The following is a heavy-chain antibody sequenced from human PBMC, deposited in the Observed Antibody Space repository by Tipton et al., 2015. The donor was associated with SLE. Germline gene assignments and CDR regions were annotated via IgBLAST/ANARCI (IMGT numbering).Heavy chain of an antibody. CDR1: GFTFSSYA. CDR3: AREGNWNGEFDY. J-gene: IGHJ4*02. D-gene: IGHD1-1*01. CDR2: ISGNGGST. V-gene: IGHV3-23*01. Sequence: SLKLSCAASGFTFSSYAMSWVRQTPGKGLEWVSAISGNGGSTYYADSVKGRFTISRDNSKNTLYLQMNSLRAEDTAVYYCAREGNWNGEFDYWGQGTLVTVSS.